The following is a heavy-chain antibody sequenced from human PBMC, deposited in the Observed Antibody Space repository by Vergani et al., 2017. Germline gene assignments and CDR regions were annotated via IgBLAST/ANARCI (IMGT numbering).Heavy chain of an antibody. V-gene: IGHV4-59*01. CDR3: ARDRTDWGVVDY. J-gene: IGHJ4*02. CDR1: GGSISSYY. CDR2: IYYSGST. Sequence: QVQLQESGPGLVKPSETLSLTCTVSGGSISSYYWSWIRQPPGKGLEWIGYIYYSGSTNYNPSLKSRVTISVDTSKNPFSLKLSSVTAAETAVYYCARDRTDWGVVDYWGQGTLVTVSS. D-gene: IGHD7-27*01.